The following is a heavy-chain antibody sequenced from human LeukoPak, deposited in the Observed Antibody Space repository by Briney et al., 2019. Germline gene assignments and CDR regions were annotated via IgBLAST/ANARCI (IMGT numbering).Heavy chain of an antibody. CDR2: IYSGGSA. Sequence: SETLSLTCTVSGGSISGYYWSWIPQPPGMGLEWIGNIYSGGSANYNPSLKSRVTISVDTSKNHFSLKMTSMTAADTAVYYCARLAAGSGLDYWRQGTLVTVSS. D-gene: IGHD6-19*01. CDR1: GGSISGYY. J-gene: IGHJ4*02. CDR3: ARLAAGSGLDY. V-gene: IGHV4-59*01.